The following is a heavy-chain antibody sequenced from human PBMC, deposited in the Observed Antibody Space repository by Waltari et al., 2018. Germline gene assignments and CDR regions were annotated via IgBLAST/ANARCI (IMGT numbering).Heavy chain of an antibody. D-gene: IGHD3-16*01. J-gene: IGHJ6*02. V-gene: IGHV3-23*01. CDR2: ISGSGAAI. Sequence: EVQLLESGGGLVQPGGYLRLSCAAPVFTFSRYSFHWVRQAPGKGLEWVSSISGSGAAIYYADSVKGRFTISRDNSKNTLYLQMISLRAEDTAVYYCAEAGLYVRDYYYDYSMGVWGQGTTVTVSS. CDR1: VFTFSRYS. CDR3: AEAGLYVRDYYYDYSMGV.